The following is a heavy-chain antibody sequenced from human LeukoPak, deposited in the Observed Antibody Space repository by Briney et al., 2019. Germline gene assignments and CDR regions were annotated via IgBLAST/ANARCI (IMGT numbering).Heavy chain of an antibody. J-gene: IGHJ4*02. CDR3: ARPPNIAAAGQD. CDR2: IKRDGSEK. CDR1: GFTFSGYW. V-gene: IGHV3-7*01. D-gene: IGHD6-13*01. Sequence: PGGSLRLSCAASGFTFSGYWMTWVRQAPGKGLEWVANIKRDGSEKYYMDSVKGRFTISRDNAKNSLYLQMNSLTAEDTAVYYCARPPNIAAAGQDWGQGTLVTVSS.